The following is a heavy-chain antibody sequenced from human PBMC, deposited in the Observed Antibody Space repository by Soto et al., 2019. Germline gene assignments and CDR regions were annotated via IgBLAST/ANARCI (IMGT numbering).Heavy chain of an antibody. V-gene: IGHV1-69*12. CDR1: GGTFSSYA. CDR2: IIPIFGTA. CDR3: ARARGEMATFKRPFDY. D-gene: IGHD3-16*01. Sequence: QVQLVQSGAEVKKPGSSVKVSCKASGGTFSSYAISWVRQAPGQGLEWMGGIIPIFGTANYAQKFQGRVTITADEYTTKAYMELSSLRSEDKAVYYCARARGEMATFKRPFDYWGQGTLVTVSS. J-gene: IGHJ4*02.